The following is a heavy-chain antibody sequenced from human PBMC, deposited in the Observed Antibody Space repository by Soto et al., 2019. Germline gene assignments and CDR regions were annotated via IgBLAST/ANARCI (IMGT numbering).Heavy chain of an antibody. CDR3: AWDFDYFVS. V-gene: IGHV4-61*01. CDR2: VYQTGRT. Sequence: QVHLQESGPGLVRPSETLSLTCTVSGGSFKSGSYYWSWIRQPPGKGLEWIGYVYQTGRTDYNPSPKRRVSISMDTSKNQFSLDLDSVTPADTAVYFCAWDFDYFVSWGQGTQVTVS. J-gene: IGHJ4*02. CDR1: GGSFKSGSYY. D-gene: IGHD3-3*01.